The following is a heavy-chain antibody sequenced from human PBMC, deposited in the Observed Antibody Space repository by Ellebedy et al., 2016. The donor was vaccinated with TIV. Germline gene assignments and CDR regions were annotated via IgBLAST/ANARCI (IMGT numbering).Heavy chain of an antibody. CDR3: ARGGTRDLNF. Sequence: GGSLRLSXAASGFTFSNYWMSWVRQAPGKGLEWVANIKQDGSEKHYADSVKGRFTISRDNAKNSLYLQMNSLRAEDTAVYYCARGGTRDLNFWGQGTLVTVSS. J-gene: IGHJ4*02. CDR1: GFTFSNYW. V-gene: IGHV3-7*04. CDR2: IKQDGSEK. D-gene: IGHD1-26*01.